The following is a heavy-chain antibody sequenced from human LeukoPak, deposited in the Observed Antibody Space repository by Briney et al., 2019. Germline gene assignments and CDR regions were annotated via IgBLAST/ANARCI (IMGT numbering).Heavy chain of an antibody. CDR1: GFTFSSYA. Sequence: PGGSLRLSCAASGFTFSSYAMSWVRQAPGKGLEWVAFIRYDGSNKYYADSVKGRFTISRDNSKNTLYLQMNSLRAEDTAVYYCAKGILGYCSSTSCYGARGGDYWGQGTLVTVSS. CDR3: AKGILGYCSSTSCYGARGGDY. CDR2: IRYDGSNK. D-gene: IGHD2-2*01. V-gene: IGHV3-30*02. J-gene: IGHJ4*02.